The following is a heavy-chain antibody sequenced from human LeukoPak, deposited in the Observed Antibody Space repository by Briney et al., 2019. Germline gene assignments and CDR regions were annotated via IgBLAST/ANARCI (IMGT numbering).Heavy chain of an antibody. J-gene: IGHJ4*02. CDR1: GGSISSGDYY. Sequence: SQTLSLTCTVSGGSISSGDYYWSWIRQPPGKGLEWIGSIYYSGSTYYNPSLKSRVTISVDTSKSQFSLKLSSVTAADTAVYYCALRAGPTNFFDYWGQGTLVTVSS. V-gene: IGHV4-39*01. CDR2: IYYSGST. CDR3: ALRAGPTNFFDY. D-gene: IGHD4-17*01.